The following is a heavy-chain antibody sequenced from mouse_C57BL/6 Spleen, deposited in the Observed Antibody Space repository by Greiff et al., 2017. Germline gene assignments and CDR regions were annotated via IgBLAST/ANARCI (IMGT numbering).Heavy chain of an antibody. CDR2: IDPETGGT. CDR3: TKGGWLRYYAMDY. V-gene: IGHV1-15*01. J-gene: IGHJ4*01. CDR1: GYTFTDYE. D-gene: IGHD2-2*01. Sequence: VQLQQSGAELVRPGASVTLSCKASGYTFTDYEMHWVKQTPVHGLEWIGAIDPETGGTAYNQKFKGKAILTADKSSSTAYMELRSLTSEDSAVYYCTKGGWLRYYAMDYWVKEPQSPSPQ.